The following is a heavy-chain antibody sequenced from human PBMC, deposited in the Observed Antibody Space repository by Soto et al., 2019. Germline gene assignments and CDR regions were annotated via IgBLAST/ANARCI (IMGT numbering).Heavy chain of an antibody. Sequence: QVQLQESGPGLVKPSQTLFLTCTVSGGSISSGDYYWSWIRQPPGKGLEWIGYIYYSGSTYYNPSLKSRVTISVDTSKNQFSLKLSSVTAADTAVYYCARDRSKKAGDFDYWGQGTLVTVSS. D-gene: IGHD3-10*01. CDR2: IYYSGST. CDR3: ARDRSKKAGDFDY. CDR1: GGSISSGDYY. J-gene: IGHJ4*02. V-gene: IGHV4-30-4*01.